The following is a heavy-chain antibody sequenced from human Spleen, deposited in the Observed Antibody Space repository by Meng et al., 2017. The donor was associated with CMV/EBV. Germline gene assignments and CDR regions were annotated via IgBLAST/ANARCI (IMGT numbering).Heavy chain of an antibody. V-gene: IGHV4-59*01. CDR1: GGSISSYY. D-gene: IGHD2-2*01. CDR2: IYYGGSI. CDR3: ARGVPYADSPGGYFDY. Sequence: ESLKISCTVSGGSISSYYWSWIRQPPGKGLEWIGYIYYGGSIDYNPSLKSRVTISVETSKKHFSLKLKSVTAADTAVYYCARGVPYADSPGGYFDYWGQGRLVTVSS. J-gene: IGHJ4*02.